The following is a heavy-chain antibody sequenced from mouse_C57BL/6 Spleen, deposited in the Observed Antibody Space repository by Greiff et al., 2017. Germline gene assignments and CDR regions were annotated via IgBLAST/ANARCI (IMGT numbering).Heavy chain of an antibody. CDR2: ISYDGSN. CDR1: GYSITSGYY. V-gene: IGHV3-6*01. Sequence: EVHLVESGPVLVKPSQSLSLTCSVTGYSITSGYYWNWIRQFPGNKLEWMGYISYDGSNNYNPSLKNRISITRDTSKNQFFLKLNSVTTEDTATYYCARRSSYYYGSSYGYFDVWGTGTTVTVSS. D-gene: IGHD1-1*01. CDR3: ARRSSYYYGSSYGYFDV. J-gene: IGHJ1*03.